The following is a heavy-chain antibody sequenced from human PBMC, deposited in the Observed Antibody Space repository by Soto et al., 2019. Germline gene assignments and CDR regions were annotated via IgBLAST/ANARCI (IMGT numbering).Heavy chain of an antibody. CDR3: ARPFDPSGWYDH. J-gene: IGHJ5*02. CDR1: GYSFTTYW. V-gene: IGHV5-51*01. D-gene: IGHD6-19*01. CDR2: IYPGDSDT. Sequence: GESLKISCKGSGYSFTTYWIAWVRQMPGKGLECMGIIYPGDSDTRYSPSFQGQVTISADKSINTAYLQWSSLKASDSAIYYCARPFDPSGWYDHWGQGTLVTVSS.